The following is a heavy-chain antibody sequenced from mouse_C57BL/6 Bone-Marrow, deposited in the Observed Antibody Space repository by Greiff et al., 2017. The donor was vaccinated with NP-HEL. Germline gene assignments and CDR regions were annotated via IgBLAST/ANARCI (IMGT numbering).Heavy chain of an antibody. CDR1: VYEFPSHD. CDR2: INSDGGST. V-gene: IGHV5-2*01. J-gene: IGHJ1*03. Sequence: DVMLVESGGGLVQPGESLKLSCESTVYEFPSHDMSWVRKTPEKRLELVAAINSDGGSTYYTDTMERRFILSRDNTKKTMYLQMSSLRSEDTALYYCARTSYYGSNHWYFDVWGTGTTVTVSS. D-gene: IGHD1-1*01. CDR3: ARTSYYGSNHWYFDV.